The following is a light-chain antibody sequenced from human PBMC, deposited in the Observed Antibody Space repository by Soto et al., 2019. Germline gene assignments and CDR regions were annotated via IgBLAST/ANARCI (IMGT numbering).Light chain of an antibody. CDR3: QHHSNT. J-gene: IGKJ3*01. Sequence: IVLTQSPATLSLSPGERATLSCRASQSVHTFLAWYQQKPGQAPRLLIYDASYRATAIPARFRGSWSGTDFTLTISLLEPEDYAVDYCQHHSNTFGPGTKVDIK. CDR2: DAS. V-gene: IGKV3-11*01. CDR1: QSVHTF.